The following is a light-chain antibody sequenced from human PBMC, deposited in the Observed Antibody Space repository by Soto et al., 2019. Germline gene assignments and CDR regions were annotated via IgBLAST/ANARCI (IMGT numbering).Light chain of an antibody. Sequence: QSVLTQPASVSGSPGQSITISCTGTSSDVGGYNYVSWYQQHPGKAPKLMIYEVSNRPSGVSNRFSGSKSGNTASLTISGLQAEDEADYYCSSYTSINTGVFGGGTQLTVL. J-gene: IGLJ2*01. V-gene: IGLV2-14*01. CDR3: SSYTSINTGV. CDR1: SSDVGGYNY. CDR2: EVS.